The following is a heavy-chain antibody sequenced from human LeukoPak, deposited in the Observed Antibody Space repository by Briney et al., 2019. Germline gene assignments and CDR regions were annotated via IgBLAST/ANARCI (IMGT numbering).Heavy chain of an antibody. D-gene: IGHD3-16*01. Sequence: SETLSLTCTVSGGSISSYYWSWIRQPPGQGLEWIAYIHSNGYTNYNPSLKSRVTISVDTSKNQFSLKVTSVTAPNSAGYYGAKRKGPERGSYDYFDPWGQGTLVIVSS. J-gene: IGHJ5*02. CDR3: AKRKGPERGSYDYFDP. CDR1: GGSISSYY. V-gene: IGHV4-4*09. CDR2: IHSNGYT.